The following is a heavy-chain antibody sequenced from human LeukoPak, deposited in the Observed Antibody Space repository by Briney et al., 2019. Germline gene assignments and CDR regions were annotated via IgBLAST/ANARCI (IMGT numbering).Heavy chain of an antibody. V-gene: IGHV4-59*08. CDR3: ARLYCGSTSCYVDY. D-gene: IGHD2-2*01. CDR2: IYYSGST. CDR1: GGSISIFY. Sequence: SETLSLTRTVSGGSISIFYWGWIRQPPGEGQEWSGDIYYSGSTNYNPSLKSRVTISVDASKNQSSLKLSSVTAADTAVYYCARLYCGSTSCYVDYWGQGTLVTVSS. J-gene: IGHJ4*02.